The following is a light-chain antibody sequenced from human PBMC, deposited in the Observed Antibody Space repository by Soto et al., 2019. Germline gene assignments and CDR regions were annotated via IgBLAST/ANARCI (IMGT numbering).Light chain of an antibody. V-gene: IGKV1-5*01. CDR1: QSISTW. Sequence: DLQMTQSPSTLSASVGDRVTITCRASQSISTWLAWYQQKPGKAPNLLIYDASSLESGVPSRFTGSGSGTEFTLTISSLQPDDFATYYCQQYNSYSRTFGQGTKVEIK. CDR2: DAS. CDR3: QQYNSYSRT. J-gene: IGKJ1*01.